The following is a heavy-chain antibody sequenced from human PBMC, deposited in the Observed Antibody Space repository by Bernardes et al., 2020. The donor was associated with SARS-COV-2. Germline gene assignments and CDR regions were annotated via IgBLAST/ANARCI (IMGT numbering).Heavy chain of an antibody. J-gene: IGHJ3*02. D-gene: IGHD3-22*01. CDR2: ISAFNGNT. Sequence: ASVKVSCKVSGYSLTSYGLSWVRQAPGQGLEWMGWISAFNGNTNYAQKVQDRVTLTADTSTSTVYMELRSRRSDDTAVYYCARAFENYYDRSGNYYSDAFDIWGQGTMVTVSP. CDR3: ARAFENYYDRSGNYYSDAFDI. CDR1: GYSLTSYG. V-gene: IGHV1-18*01.